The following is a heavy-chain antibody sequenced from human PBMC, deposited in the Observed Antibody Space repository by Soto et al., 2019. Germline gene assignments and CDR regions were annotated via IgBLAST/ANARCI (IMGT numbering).Heavy chain of an antibody. V-gene: IGHV5-51*01. CDR1: GYNFSGYW. J-gene: IGHJ4*02. CDR3: ARGGVSTRTFDY. Sequence: XESLKISCRGSGYNFSGYWIAWVRQMPGKGLELMGIIYPSDSDTRYRPSFQGQVTISADKSISSAYLQWSSLRASDTAMYYCARGGVSTRTFDYWGQGTPVTVSS. CDR2: IYPSDSDT. D-gene: IGHD3-3*01.